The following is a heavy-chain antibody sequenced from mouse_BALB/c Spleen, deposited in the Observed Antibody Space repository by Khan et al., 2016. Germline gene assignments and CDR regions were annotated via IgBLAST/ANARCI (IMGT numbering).Heavy chain of an antibody. J-gene: IGHJ4*01. V-gene: IGHV3-8*02. CDR1: GDSVTSGY. D-gene: IGHD4-1*02. CDR2: INYSGST. Sequence: EVKLLESGPSLVKPSQTLSLTCSVTGDSVTSGYWCWVRKFPGNKLEYLGYINYSGSTYYNPSLKSRISITRDTSRNQYYLQLNSVTTEDTATYYCARYPQLGNTMDYWGQGTSVTVSS. CDR3: ARYPQLGNTMDY.